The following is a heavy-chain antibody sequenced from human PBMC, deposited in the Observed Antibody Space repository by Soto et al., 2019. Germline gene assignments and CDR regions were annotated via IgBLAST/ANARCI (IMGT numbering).Heavy chain of an antibody. CDR3: ARGEQYSGRIFDY. V-gene: IGHV6-1*01. D-gene: IGHD1-26*01. CDR1: GDSVSSNSAG. J-gene: IGHJ4*01. CDR2: TYYRSKWYY. Sequence: PSQTLSLTCAITGDSVSSNSAGWSWVRQSPSRGLEWLGRTYYRSKWYYEYAVSVRGRITINPDTSQNQYSLQLNSVTPEDTAVYFCARGEQYSGRIFDYLSQGTLVTVSS.